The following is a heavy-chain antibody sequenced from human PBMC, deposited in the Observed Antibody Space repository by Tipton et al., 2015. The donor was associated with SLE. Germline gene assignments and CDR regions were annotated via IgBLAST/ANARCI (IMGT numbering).Heavy chain of an antibody. CDR1: GGSISSGNYY. J-gene: IGHJ6*03. V-gene: IGHV4-61*02. CDR2: IYTSGST. Sequence: TLSLTCTVSGGSISSGNYYWSWIRQPAGKGLEWIGRIYTSGSTNYNTSLKSRVTISVDTSKNQFSLKLSTVTAADTAVYYCARDEYASGWDYYYYYMDVWGKGTTVTVSS. D-gene: IGHD6-19*01. CDR3: ARDEYASGWDYYYYYMDV.